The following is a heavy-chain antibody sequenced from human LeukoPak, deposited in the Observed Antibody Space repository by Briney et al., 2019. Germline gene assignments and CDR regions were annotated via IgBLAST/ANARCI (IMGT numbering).Heavy chain of an antibody. CDR2: INPSGGST. Sequence: ASVKVSCKASGYTFTSYYMHWVRQAPGQGLEWMGIINPSGGSTSYAQKFQGRVTMTRDMSTSTVYMELSSLRSEDTAVYYCARDLYDYGDYGYYYYYMDVWGKGTTVTVSS. CDR1: GYTFTSYY. D-gene: IGHD4-17*01. CDR3: ARDLYDYGDYGYYYYYMDV. V-gene: IGHV1-46*01. J-gene: IGHJ6*03.